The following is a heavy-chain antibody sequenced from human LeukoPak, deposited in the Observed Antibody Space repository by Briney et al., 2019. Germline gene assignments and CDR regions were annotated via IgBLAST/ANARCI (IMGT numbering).Heavy chain of an antibody. J-gene: IGHJ4*02. Sequence: GGSLRLSCAASGFTFSNDWMHWVRQAPGKGLAWVSGVKTDGTDIGYADSVKGRFTISRDNAKNTLYLETNSLRAEDTAVYYCGRDAEGSTPFDYWGQGTLVTVSS. D-gene: IGHD2-15*01. CDR1: GFTFSNDW. CDR3: GRDAEGSTPFDY. CDR2: VKTDGTDI. V-gene: IGHV3-74*01.